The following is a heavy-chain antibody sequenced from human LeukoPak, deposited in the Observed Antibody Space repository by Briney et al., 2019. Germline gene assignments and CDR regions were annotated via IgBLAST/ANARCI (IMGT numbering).Heavy chain of an antibody. V-gene: IGHV4-59*01. CDR1: GGSISSYY. D-gene: IGHD3-3*01. J-gene: IGHJ3*02. Sequence: PSETLSLTCTVSGGSISSYYWSWIRQPPGKGLEWIGYIYYSGSTNYNPSLKSRVTISVDTSKNQFSLKLSSVTAADTAVYYCARAPYYDFWSGYYTGHPGALDIWGQGTMVTVSS. CDR2: IYYSGST. CDR3: ARAPYYDFWSGYYTGHPGALDI.